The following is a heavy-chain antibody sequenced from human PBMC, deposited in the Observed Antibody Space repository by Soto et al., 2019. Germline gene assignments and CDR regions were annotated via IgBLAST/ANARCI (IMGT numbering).Heavy chain of an antibody. CDR1: GFTFTRYS. CDR3: ARESEDLTSNFGY. V-gene: IGHV3-21*06. J-gene: IGHJ4*02. Sequence: PGGSLRLSCAASGFTFTRYSMNWVRQAPGKGLEWVSSISSTTNYIYYGDSMKGRFTISRDNAKNSLYLEMNSLRAEGTAVYYCARESEDLTSNFGYWGQGTLVTVSS. CDR2: ISSTTNYI.